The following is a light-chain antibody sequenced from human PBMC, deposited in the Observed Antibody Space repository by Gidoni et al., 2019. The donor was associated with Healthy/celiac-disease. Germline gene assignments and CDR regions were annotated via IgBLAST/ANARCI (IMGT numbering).Light chain of an antibody. CDR2: DTS. CDR3: LLSYTGARPRV. CDR1: TGAVTSGHY. V-gene: IGLV7-46*01. J-gene: IGLJ2*01. Sequence: QAVVTQEHSLTVSPGGTVTLTCGSSTGAVTSGHYPYWFQQKPGQAPRTLIYDTSNTHSWTPVRFSGSLLGGKAALTLSGAQPEDEAEYYCLLSYTGARPRVFGGGTKLTVL.